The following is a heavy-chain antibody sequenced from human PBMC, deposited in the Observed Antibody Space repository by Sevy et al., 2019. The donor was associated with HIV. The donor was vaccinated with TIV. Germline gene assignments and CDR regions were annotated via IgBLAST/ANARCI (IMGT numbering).Heavy chain of an antibody. V-gene: IGHV3-23*01. Sequence: GGSLRLSCAASGFTFSSYAMSWVRQAPGKGLEWVSAISGSGGSTYYADSVKGRFTISRDNSKNTLYLQMNSLRAGDTAVYYCAGSGYKAGAFDIWGQGTMVTVSS. D-gene: IGHD3-22*01. CDR1: GFTFSSYA. CDR2: ISGSGGST. CDR3: AGSGYKAGAFDI. J-gene: IGHJ3*02.